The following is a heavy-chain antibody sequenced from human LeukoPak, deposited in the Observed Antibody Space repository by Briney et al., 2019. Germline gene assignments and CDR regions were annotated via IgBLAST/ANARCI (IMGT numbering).Heavy chain of an antibody. Sequence: PGGFLRLSCAASGFTFSRYWMHWVRHAPGKGLVWVSRINTDGRTITYADSVKGRFTISRDNSKNIVYLQMDSLRVDDTALYYCARGGYQPYYYMDVWGTGTTVTVSS. CDR3: ARGGYQPYYYMDV. D-gene: IGHD2-2*01. V-gene: IGHV3-74*01. CDR2: INTDGRTI. J-gene: IGHJ6*03. CDR1: GFTFSRYW.